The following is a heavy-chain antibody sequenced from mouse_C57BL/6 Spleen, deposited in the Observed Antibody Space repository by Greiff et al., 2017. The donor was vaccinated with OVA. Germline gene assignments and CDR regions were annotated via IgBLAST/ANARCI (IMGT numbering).Heavy chain of an antibody. Sequence: VQLQQSGAELVKPGASVKMSCKASGYTFTSYWITWVKQRPGQGLEWIGDLYPGSGSTNSNEKFKSKATLTVDTSSSTAYMQLSSLTSEDSAVYYCARNYYGSSYWYFDVWGTGTTVTVSS. J-gene: IGHJ1*03. D-gene: IGHD1-1*01. CDR2: LYPGSGST. CDR3: ARNYYGSSYWYFDV. CDR1: GYTFTSYW. V-gene: IGHV1-55*01.